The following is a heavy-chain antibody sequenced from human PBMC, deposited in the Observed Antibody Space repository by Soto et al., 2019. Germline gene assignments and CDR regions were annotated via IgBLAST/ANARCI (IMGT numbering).Heavy chain of an antibody. Sequence: SAKVSCKASGGTFSSYAISWVRQAPGQGLEWMGGIIPIFGTANYAQKFQGRVTITADESTSTAYMELSSLRSEDTAVYYCARDLQDYYDSSGYYRPPRYAFDIWGQGTMVTVSS. CDR3: ARDLQDYYDSSGYYRPPRYAFDI. CDR1: GGTFSSYA. D-gene: IGHD3-22*01. V-gene: IGHV1-69*13. CDR2: IIPIFGTA. J-gene: IGHJ3*02.